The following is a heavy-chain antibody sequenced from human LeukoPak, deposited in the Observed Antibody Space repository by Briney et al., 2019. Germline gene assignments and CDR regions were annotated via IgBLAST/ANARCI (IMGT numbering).Heavy chain of an antibody. CDR1: GGSFSGYY. J-gene: IGHJ4*02. CDR3: ARGRQFGLRYFDWLPPYFDY. Sequence: PSETLSLTCAVYGGSFSGYYWSWIRQPPGKGLEWIGEINHSGSTNYNPSLKSRVTISVDTSKNQFSLKLSSVTAADTAVYYCARGRQFGLRYFDWLPPYFDYWGQGTLVTVSS. CDR2: INHSGST. V-gene: IGHV4-34*01. D-gene: IGHD3-9*01.